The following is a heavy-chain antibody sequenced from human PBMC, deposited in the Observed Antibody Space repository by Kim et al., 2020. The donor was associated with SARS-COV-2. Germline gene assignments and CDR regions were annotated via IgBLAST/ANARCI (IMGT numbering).Heavy chain of an antibody. CDR3: TVDCGSNTCPARGVFDI. J-gene: IGHJ3*02. CDR1: GYTLSEMA. D-gene: IGHD2-8*02. V-gene: IGHV1-24*01. Sequence: ASVKVSCKVSGYTLSEMAMHWVRQTPGKGLDWMGGFDPENGETIYARKFQGRVTMTEDKSTDTAYMELTSLRSDDTAVYYFTVDCGSNTCPARGVFDIWG. CDR2: FDPENGET.